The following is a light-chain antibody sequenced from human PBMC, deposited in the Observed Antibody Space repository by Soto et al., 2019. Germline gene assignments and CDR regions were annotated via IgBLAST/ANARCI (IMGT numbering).Light chain of an antibody. CDR1: QSISSN. Sequence: IVMTQSPVTLSVSLGERVTLSCRASQSISSNLAWYQQKPGQAPRLLIYDASSGATDIPARFSGSGSGTEFTLTISSLQSEDSAVYYCQQYMSSVTFGQGTRVEIK. CDR3: QQYMSSVT. J-gene: IGKJ1*01. CDR2: DAS. V-gene: IGKV3-15*01.